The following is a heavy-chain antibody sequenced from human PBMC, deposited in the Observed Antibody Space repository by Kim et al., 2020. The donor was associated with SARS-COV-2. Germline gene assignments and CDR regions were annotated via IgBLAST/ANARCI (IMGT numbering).Heavy chain of an antibody. D-gene: IGHD3-10*01. CDR1: VFTFSSYG. Sequence: GGSLRLSCAASVFTFSSYGMHWVRQAPGKGLEWVAVIWYDGSNKYYADSVKGRFTISRDNSKNTLYLQMNSLRAEDTAVYYCARPMVRGPESYMEVWGHGTPVTVSS. CDR2: IWYDGSNK. V-gene: IGHV3-33*01. CDR3: ARPMVRGPESYMEV. J-gene: IGHJ6*02.